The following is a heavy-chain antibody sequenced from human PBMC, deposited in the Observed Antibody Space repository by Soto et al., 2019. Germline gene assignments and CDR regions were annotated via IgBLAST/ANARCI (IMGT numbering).Heavy chain of an antibody. CDR1: GFTFSSYA. J-gene: IGHJ6*02. CDR3: ARGEGIFRMAV. Sequence: QVQLVESGGGVVQPGRSLRLSCAASGFTFSSYAMHWVRQAPGKGLEWVAVISYDGSNKYYADSVKGRFTISRDNSKNTLYLQMNSLRAEDTAVYYCARGEGIFRMAVWGQGTTVTVSS. D-gene: IGHD3-3*01. CDR2: ISYDGSNK. V-gene: IGHV3-30-3*01.